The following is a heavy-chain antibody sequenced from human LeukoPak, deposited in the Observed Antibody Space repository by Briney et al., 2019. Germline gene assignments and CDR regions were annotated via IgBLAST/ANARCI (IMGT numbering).Heavy chain of an antibody. CDR2: IRYDGSNK. Sequence: GGSLRLSCAASGFTFSSYGMHWVGQAPGKGLEWVAFIRYDGSNKYYADSVKGRFTISRDNSKNTLYLQMNSLRAEDTAVYYCAKSRSGYYQLAFDIWGQGTMVTVSS. CDR1: GFTFSSYG. V-gene: IGHV3-30*02. CDR3: AKSRSGYYQLAFDI. J-gene: IGHJ3*02. D-gene: IGHD3-22*01.